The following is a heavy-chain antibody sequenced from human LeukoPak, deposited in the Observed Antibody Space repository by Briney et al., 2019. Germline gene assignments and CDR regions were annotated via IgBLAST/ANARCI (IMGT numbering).Heavy chain of an antibody. CDR2: IYYSGST. J-gene: IGHJ4*02. Sequence: SQTLSLTCTVSGGSISSGGYYWSWIRQHPGKGLEWIGYIYYSGSTYYNPSLQSRVSISVHTSKNQFSLELSSVTAADTAVYYCARGGDWLFDYWGQGILVTVSS. D-gene: IGHD2-21*02. CDR1: GGSISSGGYY. V-gene: IGHV4-31*03. CDR3: ARGGDWLFDY.